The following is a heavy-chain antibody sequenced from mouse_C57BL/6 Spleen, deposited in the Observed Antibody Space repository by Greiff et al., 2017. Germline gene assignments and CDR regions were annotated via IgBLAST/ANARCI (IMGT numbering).Heavy chain of an antibody. CDR1: GYTFTSYG. Sequence: QVQLQQSGAELARPGASVKLSCKASGYTFTSYGISWVKQRTGQGLEWIGEIYPRSGNTYYNEKFKGKATLTADKSSSTAYMELRSLTSEDSAVYFCARHFYYGSSYGYCDVWGTGTTGTVSS. D-gene: IGHD1-1*01. J-gene: IGHJ1*03. V-gene: IGHV1-81*01. CDR2: IYPRSGNT. CDR3: ARHFYYGSSYGYCDV.